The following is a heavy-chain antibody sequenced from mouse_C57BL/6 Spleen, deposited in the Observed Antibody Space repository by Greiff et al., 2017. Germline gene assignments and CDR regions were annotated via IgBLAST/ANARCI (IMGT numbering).Heavy chain of an antibody. CDR2: LLPGSGST. J-gene: IGHJ3*01. CDR3: ARFGTTRFAY. CDR1: GYTFTGYW. V-gene: IGHV1-9*01. Sequence: VELQQSGAELMKPGASVKLSCKATGYTFTGYWIEWVKQRPGHGLEWIGELLPGSGSTNYNEKFKGKATFTADTYSNTAYMQLRSLTTEDSAIYYCARFGTTRFAYWGQGTLVTVSA. D-gene: IGHD1-1*01.